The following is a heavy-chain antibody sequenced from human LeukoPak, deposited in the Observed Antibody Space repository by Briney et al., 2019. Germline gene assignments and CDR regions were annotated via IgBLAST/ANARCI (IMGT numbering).Heavy chain of an antibody. CDR1: GFTFSSYG. J-gene: IGHJ4*02. CDR3: ASPSDDYGDYVGLDY. CDR2: IWYDGSNK. D-gene: IGHD4-17*01. Sequence: GGSLRLSCAASGFTFSSYGMHWVRQAPGKGLEWVALIWYDGSNKHYTDPVKGRFTISRDNSKNTLYLQMNSLRAEDTAVYYCASPSDDYGDYVGLDYWGQGILVTVSS. V-gene: IGHV3-33*01.